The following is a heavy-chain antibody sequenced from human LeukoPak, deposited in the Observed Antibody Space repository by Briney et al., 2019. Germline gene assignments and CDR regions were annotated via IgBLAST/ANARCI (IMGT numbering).Heavy chain of an antibody. CDR3: VRESPARHFDFDY. J-gene: IGHJ4*02. V-gene: IGHV3-23*01. Sequence: GGSLRLSCAASGFTFSSYAMSWVRQAPGKGLEWVSAISGSGGSTYYADSVRGRFTISRDNSKSTLYLQMNSLRADDTAVYYCVRESPARHFDFDYWGQGALVTVSS. CDR1: GFTFSSYA. CDR2: ISGSGGST. D-gene: IGHD6-6*01.